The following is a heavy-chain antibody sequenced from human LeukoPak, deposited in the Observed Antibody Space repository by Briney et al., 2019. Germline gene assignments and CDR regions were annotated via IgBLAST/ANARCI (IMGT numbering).Heavy chain of an antibody. CDR1: GGTFSSYA. CDR2: IIPIFGTA. V-gene: IGHV1-69*05. Sequence: SVKVSCKASGGTFSSYAISWVRQAPGQGLEWMGRIIPIFGTANYAQKFQGRVTITTDESTSTAYMELSSLRSEDTAVYYCARDVAGSSAFDYWGQGTLVTVSS. CDR3: ARDVAGSSAFDY. D-gene: IGHD2-2*01. J-gene: IGHJ4*02.